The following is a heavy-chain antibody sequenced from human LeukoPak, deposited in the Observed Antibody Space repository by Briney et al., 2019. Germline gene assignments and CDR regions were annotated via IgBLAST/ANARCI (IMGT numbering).Heavy chain of an antibody. CDR1: GYTFTSYG. D-gene: IGHD2-2*02. CDR3: ARGGYRSSTSCYTENWFDP. J-gene: IGHJ5*02. Sequence: ASVKVSCKASGYTFTSYGISWVRQAPGQGLEWMGWISAYNGNTGYAQKFQGRVTMTRNTSISTAYMELSSLRSEDTAVYYCARGGYRSSTSCYTENWFDPWGQGTLVTVSS. CDR2: ISAYNGNT. V-gene: IGHV1-8*02.